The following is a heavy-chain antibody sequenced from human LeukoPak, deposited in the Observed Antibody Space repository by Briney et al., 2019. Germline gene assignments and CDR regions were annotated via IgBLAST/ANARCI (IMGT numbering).Heavy chain of an antibody. D-gene: IGHD3-16*01. J-gene: IGHJ6*02. CDR3: AKDLYVLVGPRYYCYGMDV. Sequence: GGSLRLSCAASGFTFSSYGMHWVRQAPGKGLEWVAVISYDGSNKYYADSVKGRFSISREKSQNTLYLQMNSLRAEDTAIYYCAKDLYVLVGPRYYCYGMDVWGQGTTVIVSS. CDR1: GFTFSSYG. CDR2: ISYDGSNK. V-gene: IGHV3-30*18.